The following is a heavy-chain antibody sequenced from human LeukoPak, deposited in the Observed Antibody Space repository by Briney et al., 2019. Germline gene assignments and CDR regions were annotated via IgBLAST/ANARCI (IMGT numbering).Heavy chain of an antibody. V-gene: IGHV3-30*02. D-gene: IGHD6-6*01. CDR3: AKAIHSSSSGVVDY. Sequence: GGSLRLSCAASGFTFSNYAMHWVRQAPGKGLEWVTFIRYDGSNKYYAESVKGRFTISRDNSKNTLYLQMSSLRAEDTAMYYCAKAIHSSSSGVVDYWGQGTLVTVSS. J-gene: IGHJ4*02. CDR2: IRYDGSNK. CDR1: GFTFSNYA.